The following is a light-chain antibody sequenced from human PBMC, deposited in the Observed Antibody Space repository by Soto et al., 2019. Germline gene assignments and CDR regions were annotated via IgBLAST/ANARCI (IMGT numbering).Light chain of an antibody. J-gene: IGKJ1*01. Sequence: DIQMTQSPSSLSASVRDTVTITCRASQNIGSYLNWYQQKPGKAPKLLIYKASTLKSGVPSRFSGSGSGTEFTLTISSLQPDDFATYYCQHYNSYSEAFGQGTMVDI. CDR3: QHYNSYSEA. V-gene: IGKV1-5*03. CDR2: KAS. CDR1: QNIGSY.